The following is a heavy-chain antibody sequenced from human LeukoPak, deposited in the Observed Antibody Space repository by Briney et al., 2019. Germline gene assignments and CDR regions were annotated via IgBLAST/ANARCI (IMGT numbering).Heavy chain of an antibody. Sequence: SETLSLTCAVSGGSISSGNWWSWVRQTPGKGLEWIGEIYYSGSTYYNPSLKSRVTISVDTSKNQFSLKLSSVTAADTAVYYCARHTEVVVITPDGAFDIWGQGTMVTVSS. CDR1: GGSISSGNW. J-gene: IGHJ3*02. V-gene: IGHV4-4*02. CDR2: IYYSGST. CDR3: ARHTEVVVITPDGAFDI. D-gene: IGHD3-22*01.